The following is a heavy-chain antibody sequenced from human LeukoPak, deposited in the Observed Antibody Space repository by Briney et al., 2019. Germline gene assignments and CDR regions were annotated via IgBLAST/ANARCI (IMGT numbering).Heavy chain of an antibody. CDR2: TYHRSNWYN. V-gene: IGHV6-1*01. CDR1: GDSVFSNSS. J-gene: IGHJ3*01. D-gene: IGHD5-18*01. Sequence: SQTLSLTCAISGDSVFSNSSWNWIRQSPSRGLEWLGRTYHRSNWYNDYVLSVKSRININPDTSKNQFSLQLNSVTPEDTAVYYCARGGQGDGYSADEAFDVWGQGTMVTVS. CDR3: ARGGQGDGYSADEAFDV.